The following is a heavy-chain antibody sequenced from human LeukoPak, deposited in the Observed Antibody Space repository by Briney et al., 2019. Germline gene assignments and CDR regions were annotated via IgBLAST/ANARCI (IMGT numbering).Heavy chain of an antibody. CDR2: INWNGDST. D-gene: IGHD5-18*01. V-gene: IGHV3-20*04. CDR1: GFTFDDYG. J-gene: IGHJ4*02. CDR3: ARDLSGIAGYTYGRGIDY. Sequence: PGGSLRLSCAASGFTFDDYGMSWVRQAPGKGLEWVSGINWNGDSTGYADSVKGRFTISRDNAKTSLYLQMNSLRAEDTAVYYCARDLSGIAGYTYGRGIDYWGQGTLVTVSS.